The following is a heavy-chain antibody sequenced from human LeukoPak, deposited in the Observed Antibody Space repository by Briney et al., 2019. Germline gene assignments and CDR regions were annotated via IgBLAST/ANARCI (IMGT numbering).Heavy chain of an antibody. CDR3: ARYHLASGHVASAPFDP. CDR1: GYTFTGYY. J-gene: IGHJ5*02. Sequence: ASVKVSCKASGYTFTGYYMHWVRQAPGQGLEWMGRINPNSGGTNYAQKFQGRVTMTRDTSISTAYMELSRLRSDDTAVYYCARYHLASGHVASAPFDPWGQGTLVTVSS. V-gene: IGHV1-2*06. CDR2: INPNSGGT. D-gene: IGHD3-3*02.